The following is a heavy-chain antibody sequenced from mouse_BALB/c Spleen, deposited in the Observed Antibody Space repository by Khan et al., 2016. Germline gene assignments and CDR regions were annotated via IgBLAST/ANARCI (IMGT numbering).Heavy chain of an antibody. Sequence: QIQLVQSGPELKKPGETVKISCKASGYTFTNYGMNWVKQAPGKGLKWMGWINTYTGESTYADDFKGRFAFSLETSASTAYLQINNLKNEDTATWCCASGGNYEDYVDYWGQGTTLTDSS. CDR3: ASGGNYEDYVDY. CDR1: GYTFTNYG. CDR2: INTYTGES. J-gene: IGHJ2*01. V-gene: IGHV9-3-1*01. D-gene: IGHD2-1*01.